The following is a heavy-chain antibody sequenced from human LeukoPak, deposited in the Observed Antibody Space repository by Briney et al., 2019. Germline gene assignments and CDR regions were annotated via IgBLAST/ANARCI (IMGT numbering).Heavy chain of an antibody. J-gene: IGHJ4*02. CDR2: ISGSGDST. CDR1: GFTVSSNY. D-gene: IGHD6-19*01. CDR3: AKEPPYSSGWYDY. V-gene: IGHV3-23*01. Sequence: GGSLRLSCAASGFTVSSNYMSWVRQAPGKGLEWVSAISGSGDSTYYADSVKGRFTISRDNSKNTLYLQMNSLRAEDMAVYYCAKEPPYSSGWYDYWGQGTLVTVSS.